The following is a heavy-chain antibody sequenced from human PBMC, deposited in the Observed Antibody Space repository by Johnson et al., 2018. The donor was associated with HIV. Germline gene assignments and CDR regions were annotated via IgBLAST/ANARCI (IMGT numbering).Heavy chain of an antibody. D-gene: IGHD1-7*01. J-gene: IGHJ3*02. CDR3: ARENYVLGAFDI. V-gene: IGHV3-11*01. CDR1: GFTFSDYY. CDR2: ISITGNTI. Sequence: QVQLVESGGGLIQPGGSLRLSCAASGFTFSDYYMGWIRQAPGKGLEWISYISITGNTIYYADSVKGRFTISRDNSKNTLYLQMNSLRVEDTAVYYCARENYVLGAFDIWGQGTMVTVSS.